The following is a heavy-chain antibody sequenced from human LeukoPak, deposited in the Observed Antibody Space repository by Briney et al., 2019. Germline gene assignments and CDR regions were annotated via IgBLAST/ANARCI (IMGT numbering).Heavy chain of an antibody. Sequence: SQTLSLTCTVSGGSISSYYWSWVRQPPGKGLEWIGYIYYSGSTNYNPSLKSRVTISVDTSKNQFSLKLSSVTAADTAMYYCARNLGPTSYYYYYGMDVWGQGTTVTVSS. CDR1: GGSISSYY. V-gene: IGHV4-59*01. J-gene: IGHJ6*02. CDR3: ARNLGPTSYYYYYGMDV. CDR2: IYYSGST.